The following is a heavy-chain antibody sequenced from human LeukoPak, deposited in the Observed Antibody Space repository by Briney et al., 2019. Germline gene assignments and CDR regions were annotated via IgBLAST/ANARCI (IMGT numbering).Heavy chain of an antibody. Sequence: PSETLSLTCTVSGGSISSYYWSWIRQPPGKGREWIGYIYYSGSTNYNPSLKSRVTISVDTSKNQFSLKLSSVPVADSAVYYCARDQDIVATGWFDPWGQGTLVTVSS. D-gene: IGHD5-12*01. CDR3: ARDQDIVATGWFDP. V-gene: IGHV4-59*01. CDR1: GGSISSYY. CDR2: IYYSGST. J-gene: IGHJ5*02.